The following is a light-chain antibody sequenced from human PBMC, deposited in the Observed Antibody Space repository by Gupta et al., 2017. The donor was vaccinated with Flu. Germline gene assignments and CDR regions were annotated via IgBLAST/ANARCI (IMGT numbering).Light chain of an antibody. CDR1: QDISNS. Sequence: DIQMTQSPSSLSASVGDRVTMTCRASQDISNSLAWFQQKPGKAPKSLIYGASSLQSGVPSKFSGSGYGTDFNLTISSLEPEDFATFYCQQDETYPNTFGQGTRMEIK. CDR3: QQDETYPNT. J-gene: IGKJ5*01. CDR2: GAS. V-gene: IGKV1-16*02.